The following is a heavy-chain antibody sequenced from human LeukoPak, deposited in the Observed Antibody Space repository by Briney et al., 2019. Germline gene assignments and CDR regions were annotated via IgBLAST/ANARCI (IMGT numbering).Heavy chain of an antibody. V-gene: IGHV3-23*01. CDR1: GLPFSSFA. Sequence: GGSLRLSCAASGLPFSSFAMFWVRQAPGKGLEWVSASSDDGRSTYYADSVKGRFTISRDNFNNTLYLQMNSLRAEDTAVYYCAKAATIIAAGTDYWGQGTLVTVSS. D-gene: IGHD6-13*01. CDR3: AKAATIIAAGTDY. J-gene: IGHJ4*02. CDR2: SSDDGRST.